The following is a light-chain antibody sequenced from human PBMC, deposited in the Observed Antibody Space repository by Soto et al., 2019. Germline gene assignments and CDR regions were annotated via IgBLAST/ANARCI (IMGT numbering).Light chain of an antibody. CDR1: SSDVGGFNY. Sequence: QSALTQPASVSGSPGQSITISCTGTSSDVGGFNYVSWYQQHPGKTPKLLICEVRSRPSGVSNRFSGSKSGNTASLTISGLQAEDEADYYCSSYTSSSSGVFGTGTKVTVL. J-gene: IGLJ1*01. CDR3: SSYTSSSSGV. V-gene: IGLV2-14*01. CDR2: EVR.